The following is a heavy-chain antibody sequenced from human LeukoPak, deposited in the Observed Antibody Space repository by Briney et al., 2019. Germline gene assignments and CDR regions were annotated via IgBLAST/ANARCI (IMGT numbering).Heavy chain of an antibody. CDR2: IYYSGST. Sequence: PSETLSLTCTVSGGPISSYYWSWIRQPPGKGLEWIGYIYYSGSTNYNPSLKSRVTISVDTSKNQFSLKLSSVTAADTAVYYCARYRAEGDIVVVPARYYFDYWGQGTLVTVSS. J-gene: IGHJ4*02. CDR3: ARYRAEGDIVVVPARYYFDY. D-gene: IGHD2-2*01. CDR1: GGPISSYY. V-gene: IGHV4-59*01.